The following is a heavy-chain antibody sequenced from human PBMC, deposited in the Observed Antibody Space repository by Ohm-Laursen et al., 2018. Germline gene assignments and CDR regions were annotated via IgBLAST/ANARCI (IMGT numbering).Heavy chain of an antibody. CDR2: ISPGGGTI. CDR3: ARAARSPDY. Sequence: SLRLSCAASGFTFSAYGMFWVRQAPGKGLEWISYISPGGGTIYYADSVKGRFTISRDNAKNSLYLQMNSLRAEDTAIYYCARAARSPDYWGQGTLVTVSS. D-gene: IGHD5-24*01. CDR1: GFTFSAYG. V-gene: IGHV3-11*01. J-gene: IGHJ4*02.